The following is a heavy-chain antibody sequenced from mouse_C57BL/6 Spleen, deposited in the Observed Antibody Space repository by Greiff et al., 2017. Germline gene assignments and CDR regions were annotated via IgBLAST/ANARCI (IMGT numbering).Heavy chain of an antibody. CDR3: ARSRPYWYFDV. Sequence: VQLLQPGSELVSPGASVKLSCKASGYTFTSYWMHWVKQRPGRGLEWIGRIDPNSGGTKYNEKFKSKATLTVDKPSSTAYMQLSSLTSEDSAVYYWARSRPYWYFDVLGTGTTVTVSS. CDR2: IDPNSGGT. CDR1: GYTFTSYW. J-gene: IGHJ1*03. V-gene: IGHV1-72*01.